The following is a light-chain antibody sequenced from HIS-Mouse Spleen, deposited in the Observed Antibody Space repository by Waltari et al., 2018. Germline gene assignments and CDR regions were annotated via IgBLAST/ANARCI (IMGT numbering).Light chain of an antibody. CDR1: VLAKKY. Sequence: SYELTQPSSVSVSPGQTARITCSGDVLAKKYARWFQQKPGQAPVRVIYKDSERPLGIPGRFSGSSSGTTVTLTISGAQVEDEADYYCYSAADNNVVFGGGTKLTVL. CDR3: YSAADNNVV. V-gene: IGLV3-27*01. CDR2: KDS. J-gene: IGLJ2*01.